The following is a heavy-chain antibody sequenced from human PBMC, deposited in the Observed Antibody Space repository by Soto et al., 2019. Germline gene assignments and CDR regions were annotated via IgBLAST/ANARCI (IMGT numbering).Heavy chain of an antibody. J-gene: IGHJ4*02. CDR3: ARANWYSEY. CDR1: GGSFSGYY. CDR2: INHSGST. V-gene: IGHV4-34*01. Sequence: SETLSLTCAVYGGSFSGYYWSWIRQPPGKGLEWIGEINHSGSTNYNPSLKSRVTMSVDTSKNQCSLNLTSLTAADTAIYYCARANWYSEYWGQGTLVTVSS. D-gene: IGHD7-27*01.